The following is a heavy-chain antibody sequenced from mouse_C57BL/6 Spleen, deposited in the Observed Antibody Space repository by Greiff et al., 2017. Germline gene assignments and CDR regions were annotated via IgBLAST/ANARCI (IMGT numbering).Heavy chain of an antibody. CDR2: INYDGSST. CDR3: ARDVNYYGSSYPFAY. CDR1: GFTFSDYY. V-gene: IGHV5-16*01. J-gene: IGHJ3*01. Sequence: EVKLVESEGGLVQPGSSMKLSCTASGFTFSDYYMAWVRQVPEKGLEWVANINYDGSSTYYLDSLKSRFIISRDNAKNILYLQMSSLKSEDTATYYCARDVNYYGSSYPFAYWGQGTLVTVSA. D-gene: IGHD1-1*01.